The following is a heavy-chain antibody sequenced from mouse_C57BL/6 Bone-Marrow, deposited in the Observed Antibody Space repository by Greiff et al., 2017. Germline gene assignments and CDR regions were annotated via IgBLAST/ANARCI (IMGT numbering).Heavy chain of an antibody. CDR2: IYPTSGRT. CDR3: ARSGPRGRSFDY. V-gene: IGHV1-55*01. D-gene: IGHD3-1*01. CDR1: GYTFTSYW. J-gene: IGHJ2*01. Sequence: QVQLQQPGAELVKPGASVKMSCKASGYTFTSYWITWVKQRPGQGLEWIGDIYPTSGRTNYNEKFKSKAILTVDTSSNTAYMQRSSLTSEDSAVLYSARSGPRGRSFDYWGQGTTLTVSS.